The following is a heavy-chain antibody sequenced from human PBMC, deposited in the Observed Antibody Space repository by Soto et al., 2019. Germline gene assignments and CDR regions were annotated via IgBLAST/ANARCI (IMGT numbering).Heavy chain of an antibody. J-gene: IGHJ6*02. CDR3: AKGYEVSPPVASAWYSNYFYGVDV. CDR2: ISYDGSNK. D-gene: IGHD6-19*01. Sequence: GGSLILSCAASGLTFSSYGMHWVRHGPGQGLERGACISYDGSNKYYAESVKGRFTISRDNSKNTLYLQMNSLRGDDTAVYFCAKGYEVSPPVASAWYSNYFYGVDVWGRGTTVTVSS. CDR1: GLTFSSYG. V-gene: IGHV3-30*18.